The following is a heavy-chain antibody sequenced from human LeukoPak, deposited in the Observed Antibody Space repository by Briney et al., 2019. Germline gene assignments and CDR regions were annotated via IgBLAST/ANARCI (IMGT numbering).Heavy chain of an antibody. CDR3: ARGGDYGDFDY. Sequence: ASVKVSCKASGYTFTSYYMHWVRQAPGQGLEWMGIINPSGGSTSYAQKFQGRVTMTRDTSISTAYMELSRLRSDDTAVYYCARGGDYGDFDYWGQGTLVTVSS. J-gene: IGHJ4*02. CDR2: INPSGGST. D-gene: IGHD4-17*01. CDR1: GYTFTSYY. V-gene: IGHV1-46*01.